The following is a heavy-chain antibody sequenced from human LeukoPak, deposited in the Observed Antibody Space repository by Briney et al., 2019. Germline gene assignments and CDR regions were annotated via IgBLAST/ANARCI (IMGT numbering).Heavy chain of an antibody. CDR1: GGSFSGYY. CDR2: INHSGST. CDR3: ARHDSGAYPLDY. Sequence: SETLSLTCAVYGGSFSGYYWSWIRQPPGKGLEWIGEINHSGSTNYNPSLESRVTISVDTSKNQFSLKLSSVTAADTAVYYCARHDSGAYPLDYWGQGTLVTVSS. D-gene: IGHD3-22*01. J-gene: IGHJ4*02. V-gene: IGHV4-34*01.